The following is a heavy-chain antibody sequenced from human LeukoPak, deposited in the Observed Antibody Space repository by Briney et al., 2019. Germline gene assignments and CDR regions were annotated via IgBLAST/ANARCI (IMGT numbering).Heavy chain of an antibody. D-gene: IGHD1-14*01. CDR3: ARNPEARLGYYYGMDV. Sequence: GGSLRLSCAASGFTFSGYSMNWVRQAPGKGLEWVSSISSSSCYIYYADSVKGRFTISRDNAKNSLYLQMNSLRAEDTAVYYCARNPEARLGYYYGMDVWGQGTTVTVSS. J-gene: IGHJ6*02. V-gene: IGHV3-21*01. CDR2: ISSSSCYI. CDR1: GFTFSGYS.